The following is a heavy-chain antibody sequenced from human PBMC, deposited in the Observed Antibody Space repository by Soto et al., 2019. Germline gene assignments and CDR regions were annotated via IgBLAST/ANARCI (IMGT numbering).Heavy chain of an antibody. D-gene: IGHD3-3*01. Sequence: PGESLKISCKGSGYSFTSYWIGWVRQMPGKGLEWMGIIYPGDSDTRCSPSFQGQVTISADKSISTAYLQWSSLKASDTAMYYCARTRNVLRFLEWLFDFDYWGQGTLVTVSS. V-gene: IGHV5-51*01. J-gene: IGHJ4*02. CDR3: ARTRNVLRFLEWLFDFDY. CDR1: GYSFTSYW. CDR2: IYPGDSDT.